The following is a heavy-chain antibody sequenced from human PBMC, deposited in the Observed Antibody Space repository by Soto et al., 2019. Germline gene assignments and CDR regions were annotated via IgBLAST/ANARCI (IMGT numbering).Heavy chain of an antibody. Sequence: PVGSLRLSCAASGFTFNNYAMRWVRQAPGKGLEWVSAISASGGSTYYADSVKGRFTISRDNSKNTLYLQMNSLRAEDTAVYFCAKGACSGGTCYGTDYWGQGTLVTVSS. CDR2: ISASGGST. J-gene: IGHJ4*02. D-gene: IGHD2-15*01. V-gene: IGHV3-23*01. CDR1: GFTFNNYA. CDR3: AKGACSGGTCYGTDY.